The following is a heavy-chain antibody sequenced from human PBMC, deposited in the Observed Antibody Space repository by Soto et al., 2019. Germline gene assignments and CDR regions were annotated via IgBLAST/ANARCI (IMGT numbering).Heavy chain of an antibody. D-gene: IGHD3-3*01. Sequence: GASVKVSCKVSGYTLTELSMHWVRQAPGKGLEWMGGFDPEDGETIYAQKFQGRVTMTEDTSTDTAYMELSSLRSEDTAVYYCATDRYDFWSGLLRNWFDPWGQGTLVTVSS. CDR2: FDPEDGET. CDR3: ATDRYDFWSGLLRNWFDP. J-gene: IGHJ5*02. V-gene: IGHV1-24*01. CDR1: GYTLTELS.